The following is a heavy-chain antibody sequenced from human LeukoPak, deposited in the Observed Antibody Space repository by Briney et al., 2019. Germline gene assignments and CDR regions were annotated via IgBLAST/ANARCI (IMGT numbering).Heavy chain of an antibody. CDR1: GFTFSNYG. CDR3: AKHYYDSSGYCFDY. CDR2: ISGSGGST. J-gene: IGHJ4*02. V-gene: IGHV3-23*01. Sequence: QAGGSLRLSCAASGFTFSNYGMSWVRQAPGKGLEWVSAISGSGGSTYYADSVKGRFTISRDNSKNTLYLQMNSLRAEDTAVYYFAKHYYDSSGYCFDYWGQGTLVTVSS. D-gene: IGHD3-22*01.